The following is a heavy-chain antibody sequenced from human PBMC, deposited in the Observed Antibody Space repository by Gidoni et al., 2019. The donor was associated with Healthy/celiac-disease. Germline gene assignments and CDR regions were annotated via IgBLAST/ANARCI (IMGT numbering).Heavy chain of an antibody. D-gene: IGHD1-26*01. CDR3: ARRIVDGYNPGLDY. CDR1: GGSISSSSYY. V-gene: IGHV4-39*01. Sequence: QLQLQESGPGLVKPSETLSLTCTVSGGSISSSSYYWGWIRQPPGKGLEWIGSIYYSGSTYYNPSLKSRVTISVDTSKNQFSLKLSSVTAADTAVYYCARRIVDGYNPGLDYWGQGTLVTVSS. J-gene: IGHJ4*02. CDR2: IYYSGST.